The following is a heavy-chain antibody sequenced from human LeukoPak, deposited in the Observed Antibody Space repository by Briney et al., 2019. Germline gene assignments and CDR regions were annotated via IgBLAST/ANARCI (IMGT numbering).Heavy chain of an antibody. Sequence: SETLSLTCTVSGGSISGYYWNWIQRPAGKGLEWIGRIDTSGSTNYTPSLKSRVTISVDKSKNQFSLKLSSVTAADTAVYYCARDPDSSSWYYAFDIWGQGTMVTVSS. CDR1: GGSISGYY. V-gene: IGHV4-4*07. CDR2: IDTSGST. CDR3: ARDPDSSSWYYAFDI. J-gene: IGHJ3*02. D-gene: IGHD6-13*01.